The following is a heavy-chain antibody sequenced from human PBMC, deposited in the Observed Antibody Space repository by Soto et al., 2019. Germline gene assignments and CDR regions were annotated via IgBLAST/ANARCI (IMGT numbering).Heavy chain of an antibody. CDR2: IYYSGST. V-gene: IGHV4-39*01. CDR1: GGSISSSSYY. J-gene: IGHJ5*02. Sequence: QLQLQESGPGLVKPSETLSLTCTVSGGSISSSSYYWGWIRQPPGKGLEWIGSIYYSGSTYYNPSLKSRVTISVDTSKNQFSLKLSSVTAADTAVYYCARLRGIATVTTEAYWFDPWGQGTLVTVSS. D-gene: IGHD4-17*01. CDR3: ARLRGIATVTTEAYWFDP.